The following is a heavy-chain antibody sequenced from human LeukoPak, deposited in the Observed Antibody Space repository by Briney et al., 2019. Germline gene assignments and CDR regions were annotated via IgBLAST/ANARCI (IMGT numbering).Heavy chain of an antibody. J-gene: IGHJ4*02. Sequence: PGGSLRLSCAASGFTFSRYGMHWVRQAPGKGLEWVAVISFDGSDKYYADSVKGRFTISTDISKNTLYLEMNSLRADDTAMYYCARAQLEYCSTTSCYVFDSWGQGTLVTVSS. CDR2: ISFDGSDK. CDR1: GFTFSRYG. CDR3: ARAQLEYCSTTSCYVFDS. D-gene: IGHD2-2*01. V-gene: IGHV3-30*19.